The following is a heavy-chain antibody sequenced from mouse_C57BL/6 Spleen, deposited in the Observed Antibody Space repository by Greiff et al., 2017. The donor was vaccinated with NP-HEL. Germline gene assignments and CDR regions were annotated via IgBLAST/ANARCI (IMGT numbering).Heavy chain of an antibody. Sequence: VQLKESGPGLVKPSQSLSLTCTVTGYSITSGYGWNWIRQFPGNKLEWMGYISYSGSTNYNPSLKSRISITRYTSKNQFFLQLNSVTTEDTATYYCARTARRKYWGQGTTLTVSS. CDR3: ARTARRKY. CDR1: GYSITSGYG. J-gene: IGHJ2*01. CDR2: ISYSGST. D-gene: IGHD1-2*01. V-gene: IGHV3-2*02.